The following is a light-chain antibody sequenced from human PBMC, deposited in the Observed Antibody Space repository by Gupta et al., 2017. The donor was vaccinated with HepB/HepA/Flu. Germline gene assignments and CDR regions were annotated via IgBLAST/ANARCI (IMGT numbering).Light chain of an antibody. CDR1: NLGAKT. CDR3: QVWDNSADQYV. V-gene: IGLV3-21*01. J-gene: IGLJ1*01. CDR2: SDG. Sequence: SDVLTQPPSVSVAPGKTATISCGKNNLGAKTVHWYQHKAGQAPVLVISSDGDRPSGVPERVSGSNSANTATLTITGVEAGDEADYFCQVWDNSADQYVFGTGTTVTVL.